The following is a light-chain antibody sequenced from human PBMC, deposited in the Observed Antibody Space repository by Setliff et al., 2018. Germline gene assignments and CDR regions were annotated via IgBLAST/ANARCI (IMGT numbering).Light chain of an antibody. CDR2: STI. CDR3: AAWDDSLRGYV. Sequence: QSALTQSPSAPGSPGQRVTISCSGSNSNIGINYVYWYQQVPGTAPKLLIYSTIQRPSGVPERFSGSKSGTAASLAISGLRSEDEADYYCAAWDDSLRGYVFGSGTKVTVL. V-gene: IGLV1-47*01. CDR1: NSNIGINY. J-gene: IGLJ1*01.